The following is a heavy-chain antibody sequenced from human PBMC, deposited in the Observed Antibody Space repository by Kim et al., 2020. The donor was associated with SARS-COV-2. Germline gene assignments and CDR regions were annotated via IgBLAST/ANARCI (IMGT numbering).Heavy chain of an antibody. Sequence: ASVKVSCKAFGYTFTSYYIHWVRQAPGQGLEWMGIINPADYSTSYAQKFQGRVTMSTDTSTSTVYMYLNSLRSEDTAVYYCSRAYGGNSGFGDYWGQGT. V-gene: IGHV1-46*01. CDR2: INPADYST. J-gene: IGHJ4*02. D-gene: IGHD4-17*01. CDR3: SRAYGGNSGFGDY. CDR1: GYTFTSYY.